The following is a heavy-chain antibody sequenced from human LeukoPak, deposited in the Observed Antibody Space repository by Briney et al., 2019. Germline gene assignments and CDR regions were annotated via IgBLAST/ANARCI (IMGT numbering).Heavy chain of an antibody. CDR2: INHSGTT. Sequence: PSETLSLTCAVYGGSFSDYYWSWIRQPPGKGLEWIGEINHSGTTNYRPSLKSRVSISVDTSKNQFSLKLNSVTAADAAMYYCASHYSSGSYRYTGSFDSWGQGMLVNVSS. CDR1: GGSFSDYY. D-gene: IGHD3-16*02. J-gene: IGHJ4*02. V-gene: IGHV4-34*01. CDR3: ASHYSSGSYRYTGSFDS.